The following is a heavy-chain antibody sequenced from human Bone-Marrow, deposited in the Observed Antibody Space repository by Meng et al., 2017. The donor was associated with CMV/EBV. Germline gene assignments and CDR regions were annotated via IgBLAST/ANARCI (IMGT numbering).Heavy chain of an antibody. CDR3: AMTDYYDSSGGWFDT. D-gene: IGHD3-22*01. V-gene: IGHV1-69*10. CDR1: GGTFSSYA. CDR2: IIPILGIA. J-gene: IGHJ5*02. Sequence: SVKVSCKASGGTFSSYAISWVRQAPGQGLEWMGGIIPILGIANYAQKFQGRVTITADKSTSTAYMELSSLRSEDTAVYYCAMTDYYDSSGGWFDTWGQGTLVTVSS.